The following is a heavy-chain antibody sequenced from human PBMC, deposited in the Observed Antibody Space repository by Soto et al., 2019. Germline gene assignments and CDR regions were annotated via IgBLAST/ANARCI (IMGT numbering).Heavy chain of an antibody. CDR1: GYSFTSYW. CDR3: ARYNWKAVYYYYGMDV. Sequence: PGESLKISCKGSGYSFTSYWIGWVRQMPGKGLEWMGIIYPGDSDTRYSPSFQGQVTISADKSISTAYLQWSSLKASDTAMYYCARYNWKAVYYYYGMDVWGPGTTVTVSS. D-gene: IGHD1-20*01. J-gene: IGHJ6*02. CDR2: IYPGDSDT. V-gene: IGHV5-51*01.